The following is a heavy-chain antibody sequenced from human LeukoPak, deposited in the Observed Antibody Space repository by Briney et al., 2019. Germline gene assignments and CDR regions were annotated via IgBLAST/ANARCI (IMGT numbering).Heavy chain of an antibody. J-gene: IGHJ4*02. D-gene: IGHD3-10*01. V-gene: IGHV3-53*01. CDR1: GFTFSRYA. CDR2: IYSGGGT. Sequence: GGSLRLSCAASGFTFSRYAMTWVRQAPGKGLEWVSVIYSGGGTNYADSVKGRFTISRDNSKNTLYLQMNSLRAEDTAVYYCASPYYYASGSFDVWGQGTLVTVSS. CDR3: ASPYYYASGSFDV.